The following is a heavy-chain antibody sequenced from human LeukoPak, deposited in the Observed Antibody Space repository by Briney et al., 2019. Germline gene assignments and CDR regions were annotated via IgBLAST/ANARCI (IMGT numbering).Heavy chain of an antibody. V-gene: IGHV1-2*02. J-gene: IGHJ4*02. Sequence: ASVKVSCKASGYTFTGYYMHWVRQAPGQGLEWMGWINPNSGGTNYAQKFQGRVTMTRDTSISTAYMELGRLRSDDTAVYYCARGRSRRIAAAGRGGDYFDYWGQGTLVTVSS. CDR3: ARGRSRRIAAAGRGGDYFDY. D-gene: IGHD6-13*01. CDR2: INPNSGGT. CDR1: GYTFTGYY.